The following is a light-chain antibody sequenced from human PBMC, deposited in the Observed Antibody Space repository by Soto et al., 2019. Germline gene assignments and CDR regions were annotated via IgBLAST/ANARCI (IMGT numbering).Light chain of an antibody. Sequence: IQMTQSPSSLSASVGDRVTITCRASQSISSWLAWYQQKPGKAPKLLIYDASSLESGVPSRFSGSGSGTEFTLTISSLQLDDFATYDCQQYNSYSPTFGQGTKVDIK. CDR2: DAS. CDR1: QSISSW. V-gene: IGKV1-5*01. J-gene: IGKJ1*01. CDR3: QQYNSYSPT.